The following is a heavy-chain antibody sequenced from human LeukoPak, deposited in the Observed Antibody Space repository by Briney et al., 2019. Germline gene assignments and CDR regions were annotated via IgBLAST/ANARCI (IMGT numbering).Heavy chain of an antibody. D-gene: IGHD4-17*01. CDR2: ISSSGSSI. V-gene: IGHV3-21*01. Sequence: GGSLRLSCAASGFTFSSYSMNWVRQAPGKGLEWVSCISSSGSSIYYADSVKGRFTISRDNAKNPLYLQMNSLRAEDTAVYYCAKEGEMSRGTTFSDYWGQGNLVTVSS. CDR3: AKEGEMSRGTTFSDY. CDR1: GFTFSSYS. J-gene: IGHJ4*02.